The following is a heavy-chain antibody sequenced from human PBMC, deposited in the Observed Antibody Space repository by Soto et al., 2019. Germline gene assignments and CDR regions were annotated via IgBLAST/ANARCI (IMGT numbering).Heavy chain of an antibody. J-gene: IGHJ2*01. CDR3: AKGQPNWKQLQFFDL. D-gene: IGHD1-1*01. CDR2: ISVSGSST. V-gene: IGHV3-23*01. Sequence: EVQLLESGGGLVQPGGSLRLSCAASGFTFSDCAVSWVRQAPGKGLEWVSGISVSGSSTYYADSVKGRFTISRDNSKNKLYLKMNSLRGEDTAGYYCAKGQPNWKQLQFFDLWGRGTLVTVSS. CDR1: GFTFSDCA.